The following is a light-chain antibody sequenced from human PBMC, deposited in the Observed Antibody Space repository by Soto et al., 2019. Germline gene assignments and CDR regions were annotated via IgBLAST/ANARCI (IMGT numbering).Light chain of an antibody. CDR2: DAS. CDR1: LSVGSY. Sequence: EIVLTQSPATLSLSPGERATLSCRASLSVGSYLAWYQQRPGQTPRLLIYDASNRAPGIPARFSCSGSGTDFTLPISSLEPEDFAVYYCQQRSSWPLTFGGGTKVEI. V-gene: IGKV3-11*01. CDR3: QQRSSWPLT. J-gene: IGKJ4*01.